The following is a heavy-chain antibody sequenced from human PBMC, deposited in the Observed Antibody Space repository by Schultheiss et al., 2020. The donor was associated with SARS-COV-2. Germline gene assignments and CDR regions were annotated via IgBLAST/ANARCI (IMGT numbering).Heavy chain of an antibody. V-gene: IGHV4-34*01. J-gene: IGHJ4*02. CDR3: AREGSSSSSPQYFDY. D-gene: IGHD6-6*01. CDR1: GGSISSYY. Sequence: SETLSLTCTVSGGSISSYYWSWIRQPPGKGLEWIGEINHSGSTNYNPSLKSRVTMSVDTSKNQFSLKLSSVTAADTAVYYCAREGSSSSSPQYFDYWGQGTLVTVSS. CDR2: INHSGST.